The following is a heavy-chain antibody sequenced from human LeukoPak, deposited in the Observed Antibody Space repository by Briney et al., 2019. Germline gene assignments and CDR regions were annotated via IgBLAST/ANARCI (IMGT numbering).Heavy chain of an antibody. CDR1: GYTFTGYY. D-gene: IGHD3-22*01. CDR3: AREYYDSSGTVDY. J-gene: IGHJ4*02. CDR2: INPNSGGT. V-gene: IGHV1-2*02. Sequence: ASVKVSCKASGYTFTGYYMHWVRQAPGQGLEWMGWINPNSGGTNYAQKFQGRVTMTRDTSISTAYMELSWLRSDDTAVYYCAREYYDSSGTVDYWGQGTLVTVSS.